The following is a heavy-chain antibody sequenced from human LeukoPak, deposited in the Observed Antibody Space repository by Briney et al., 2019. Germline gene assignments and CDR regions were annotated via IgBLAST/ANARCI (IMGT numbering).Heavy chain of an antibody. D-gene: IGHD3-10*01. Sequence: ASVKVSCKASGYTFTKSYIHWVRQAPGQGLEWMGWINPNSGGTNYAQKFQGRVTMTRDTSISTAYMELSRLRSDDTAVYYCAREGSKYYYGSGSYGWFDPWGQGTLVTVSS. CDR2: INPNSGGT. CDR1: GYTFTKSY. J-gene: IGHJ5*02. CDR3: AREGSKYYYGSGSYGWFDP. V-gene: IGHV1-2*02.